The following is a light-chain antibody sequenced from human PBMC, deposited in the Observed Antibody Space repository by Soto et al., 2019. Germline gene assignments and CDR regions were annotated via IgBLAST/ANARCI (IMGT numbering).Light chain of an antibody. V-gene: IGLV2-14*01. Sequence: QSALTQPASVSGSPGQSITISCTGTSSDVGAYNYISWYQQHPGKAPKLIIYEASNRPSGVSNRFSGTRSGNTASLIISGLQVEDEADYYCSSYTRSTALIFGGGTKLTVL. CDR3: SSYTRSTALI. CDR1: SSDVGAYNY. CDR2: EAS. J-gene: IGLJ2*01.